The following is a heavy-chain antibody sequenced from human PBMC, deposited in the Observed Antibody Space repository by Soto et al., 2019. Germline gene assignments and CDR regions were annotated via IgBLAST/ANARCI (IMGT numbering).Heavy chain of an antibody. D-gene: IGHD3-22*01. J-gene: IGHJ4*02. CDR2: IYYTGST. CDR3: ARVDSSGSYFDY. V-gene: IGHV4-59*01. CDR1: GGSISRYY. Sequence: SETLSLTCTVAGGSISRYYWSWIRQPPGRGLEWIAYIYYTGSTNYNPSLKSRVTLSADTSKNQFSLKLISVTAADTAMYYCARVDSSGSYFDYWGQGTLVTVSS.